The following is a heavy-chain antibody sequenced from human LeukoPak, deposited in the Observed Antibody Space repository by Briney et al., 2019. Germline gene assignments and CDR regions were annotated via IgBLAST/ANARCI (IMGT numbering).Heavy chain of an antibody. V-gene: IGHV3-11*04. D-gene: IGHD5-18*01. CDR3: ARARGYSYSPNGMDV. CDR1: GFTFSDYY. CDR2: ISYSSSTI. Sequence: GGSLRLSCAACGFTFSDYYMRWLRQAPGKGLECVSYISYSSSTIYYGDSVKGRFTISRDNAKNSLYLQMNSLRAEDTAVYYCARARGYSYSPNGMDVWGQGTTVTVSS. J-gene: IGHJ6*02.